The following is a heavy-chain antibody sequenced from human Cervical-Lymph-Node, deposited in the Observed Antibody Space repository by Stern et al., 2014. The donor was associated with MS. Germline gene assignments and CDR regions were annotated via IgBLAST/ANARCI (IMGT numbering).Heavy chain of an antibody. D-gene: IGHD6-19*01. J-gene: IGHJ2*01. Sequence: VQLVESGGGVVKPGRSLRLSCVASGFTFSGYGMHWLRQAPGKGLEWVAVVSFDGTNNYYADSVKGRFTVSRDTSNNTLNLQMNSLRPDDTAVYYCAKDLGQWVFTPRYWYFDLWGRGTQVTVSS. CDR3: AKDLGQWVFTPRYWYFDL. CDR2: VSFDGTNN. CDR1: GFTFSGYG. V-gene: IGHV3-30*18.